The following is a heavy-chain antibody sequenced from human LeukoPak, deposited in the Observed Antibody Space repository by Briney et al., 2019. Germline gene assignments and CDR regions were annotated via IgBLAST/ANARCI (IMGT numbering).Heavy chain of an antibody. CDR3: ARLGILGYFTNGVCPSTV. V-gene: IGHV4-39*01. CDR2: SYYCGST. Sequence: SETLSLTCTVSGGSISSSSYYWGWIRQPPGKGLEWIGSSYYCGSTYYNPSLKSRVTISVDTSKNQYTLKLSSVTAADTAVYYCARLGILGYFTNGVCPSTVGGQGTLVTASS. CDR1: GGSISSSSYY. D-gene: IGHD2-8*01. J-gene: IGHJ1*01.